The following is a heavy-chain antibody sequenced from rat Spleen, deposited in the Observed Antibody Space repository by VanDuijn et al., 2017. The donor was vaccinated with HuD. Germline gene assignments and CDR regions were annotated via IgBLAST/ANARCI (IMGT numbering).Heavy chain of an antibody. D-gene: IGHD4-3*01. CDR1: GFTFSYYG. CDR2: ISYDGGST. Sequence: EVQLVESDGGLVQPGRSLKLSCAASGFTFSYYGMAWVRQSPTKGLEWVASISYDGGSTYYLDSVKGRFTISRDNAENTVYLQMNSLRSADTATYYCTTALSIGVPDAWGQGASVTVSS. V-gene: IGHV5-20*01. J-gene: IGHJ4*01. CDR3: TTALSIGVPDA.